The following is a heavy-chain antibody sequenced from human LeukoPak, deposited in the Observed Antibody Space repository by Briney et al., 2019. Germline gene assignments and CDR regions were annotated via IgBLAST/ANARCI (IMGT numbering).Heavy chain of an antibody. D-gene: IGHD4-11*01. V-gene: IGHV3-48*03. CDR1: GFTFSSYE. J-gene: IGHJ5*02. CDR3: ASWDDYSPFDP. CDR2: ISSSGSTI. Sequence: GGSLRLSCAASGFTFSSYEMNWVRQAPGKGLEWVSYISSSGSTIYYADSVKGRFTISRDNAKNSLYLQMNSLRAGDTAVYYCASWDDYSPFDPWGQGTLVTVSS.